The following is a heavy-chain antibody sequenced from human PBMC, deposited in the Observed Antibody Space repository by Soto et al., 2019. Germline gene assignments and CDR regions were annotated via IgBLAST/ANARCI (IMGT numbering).Heavy chain of an antibody. CDR1: GGSISSYY. V-gene: IGHV4-59*08. D-gene: IGHD1-1*01. CDR3: ARQAHGRYDY. CDR2: IYYSGSA. Sequence: SETLSLTCTVSGGSISSYYWSWIRQPPGKGLEWIGYIYYSGSANYNPSLKSRVTISVDTSKNQFSLKLSSATAADTAVYYCARQAHGRYDYWGQGTLVTVSS. J-gene: IGHJ4*02.